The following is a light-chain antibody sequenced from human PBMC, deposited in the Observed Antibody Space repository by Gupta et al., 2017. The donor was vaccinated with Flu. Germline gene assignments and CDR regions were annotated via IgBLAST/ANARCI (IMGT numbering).Light chain of an antibody. CDR1: QSLLYSDGNTY. V-gene: IGKV2-30*01. Sequence: EVVMPQSPLSLPVTLGQPASISCRSSQSLLYSDGNTYLNWFHQRPGQSPRRLVYKVSSRDSGVPDRFNGSGSGTDFTLKISRVEAEDVGLYYCMQGTHWPYSFGQGTKLEIK. J-gene: IGKJ2*03. CDR2: KVS. CDR3: MQGTHWPYS.